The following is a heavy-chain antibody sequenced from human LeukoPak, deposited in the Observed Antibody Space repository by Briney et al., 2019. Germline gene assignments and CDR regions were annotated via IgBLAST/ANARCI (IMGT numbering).Heavy chain of an antibody. Sequence: PSETLSLTCTVSGGSISSYYWSWIRQPPGKGLEWIGYIYYSGSTNYNPSPKSRVTISVDTSKNQFSLKLSSVTAADTAVYYCARRGGTTPHFDYWGQGTLVTVSS. J-gene: IGHJ4*02. CDR3: ARRGGTTPHFDY. CDR1: GGSISSYY. D-gene: IGHD1-7*01. CDR2: IYYSGST. V-gene: IGHV4-59*08.